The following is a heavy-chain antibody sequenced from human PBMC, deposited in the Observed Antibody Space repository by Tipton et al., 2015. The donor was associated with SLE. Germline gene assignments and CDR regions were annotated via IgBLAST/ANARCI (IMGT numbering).Heavy chain of an antibody. CDR2: MSHGGKNE. CDR1: GFAFSRFA. V-gene: IGHV3-30*04. D-gene: IGHD1-1*01. Sequence: SLRLSCAASGFAFSRFAMHWARQAPGKGLGGGALMSHGGKNEYYADSVKGRFTISRDNSKNTLYLHMNSLSAEDTALYYCASVDNANVPFWGQGTLVTVSS. CDR3: ASVDNANVPF. J-gene: IGHJ4*02.